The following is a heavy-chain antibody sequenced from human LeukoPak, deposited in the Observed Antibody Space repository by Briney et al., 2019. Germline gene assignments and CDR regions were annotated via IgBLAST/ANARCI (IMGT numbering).Heavy chain of an antibody. CDR1: GFTFSDFY. V-gene: IGHV3-11*04. Sequence: GGSLRLSCAGSGFTFSDFYMSWIRQAPGKGLEWVSYISNSGSDMYYADSVKGRFTISRDNAKNSLYLQMNSLRAEDTAVYYCAKGQKVVPAAMTLDYWGQGTLVTVSS. D-gene: IGHD2-2*01. J-gene: IGHJ4*02. CDR3: AKGQKVVPAAMTLDY. CDR2: ISNSGSDM.